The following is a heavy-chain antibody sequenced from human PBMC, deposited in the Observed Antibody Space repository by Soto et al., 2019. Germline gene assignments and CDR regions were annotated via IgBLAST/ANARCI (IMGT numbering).Heavy chain of an antibody. CDR1: GFTFSSYS. Sequence: GGSLRLSCAASGFTFSSYSMNWVRQAPGKGLEWVSSISSSSSYIYYADSVKGRFTISRDNAKNSLYLQMNSLRAEDTAVYYCARVLDYYDPYYYYYTDVWGQGTTVTV. J-gene: IGHJ6*02. D-gene: IGHD3-22*01. V-gene: IGHV3-21*01. CDR3: ARVLDYYDPYYYYYTDV. CDR2: ISSSSSYI.